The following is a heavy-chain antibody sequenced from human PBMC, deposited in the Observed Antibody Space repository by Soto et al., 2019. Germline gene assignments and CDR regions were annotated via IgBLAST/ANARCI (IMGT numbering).Heavy chain of an antibody. J-gene: IGHJ4*02. CDR3: ARALKAGGNTQYYFVF. CDR2: IIPILDIA. CDR1: GGTFSNYA. V-gene: IGHV1-69*04. D-gene: IGHD2-15*01. Sequence: QVQLVQSGAEVKKPGSSVKVSCQASGGTFSNYAINWVRQAPGQGLEWMGRIIPILDIANYAKKFRGRVTITAAKSTSTASMELSSLRSEDTAVYYCARALKAGGNTQYYFVFRGKGTPVGVSS.